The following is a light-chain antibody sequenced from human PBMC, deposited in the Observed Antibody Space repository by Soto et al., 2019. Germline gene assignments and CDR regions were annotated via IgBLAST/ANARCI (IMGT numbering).Light chain of an antibody. CDR3: QQYGSSPPYT. CDR2: GSS. V-gene: IGKV3-20*01. J-gene: IGKJ2*01. CDR1: QSVSNNY. Sequence: EVVLTQSPGTLSLSPGERATLSCRASQSVSNNYFAWYQQKPGQAPRLLIFGSSDRATGIPDRFSGSGSGIAFTLTISRLEPEDFPVYYCQQYGSSPPYTFGQGTKLEIK.